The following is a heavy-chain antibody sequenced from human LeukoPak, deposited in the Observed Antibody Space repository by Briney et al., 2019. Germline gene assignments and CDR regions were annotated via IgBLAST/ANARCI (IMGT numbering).Heavy chain of an antibody. V-gene: IGHV1-2*02. CDR3: ARARSYYVDAFDI. Sequence: ASVKVSCKASGYTFTGYYMHWVRQAPGQGLEWMGWINPNSGGTNYAQKFQGRVTMTRDTSISTAYMELSRLRSDDTAVYYCARARSYYVDAFDIWGQGTMVTVSS. CDR2: INPNSGGT. D-gene: IGHD1-26*01. CDR1: GYTFTGYY. J-gene: IGHJ3*02.